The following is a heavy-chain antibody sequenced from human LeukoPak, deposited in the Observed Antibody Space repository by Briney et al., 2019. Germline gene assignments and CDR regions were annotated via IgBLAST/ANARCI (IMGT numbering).Heavy chain of an antibody. D-gene: IGHD4-17*01. CDR2: IYYSGST. Sequence: PSETLSLTRTVSGGSISSYYWSWIRQRPGKGLEWIGYIYYSGSTNYNPSLKSRVTISVDTSKNQFSLKLSSVTAADTAVYYCARLNVGYGDYRLDYWGQGTLVTVSS. J-gene: IGHJ4*02. CDR3: ARLNVGYGDYRLDY. CDR1: GGSISSYY. V-gene: IGHV4-59*08.